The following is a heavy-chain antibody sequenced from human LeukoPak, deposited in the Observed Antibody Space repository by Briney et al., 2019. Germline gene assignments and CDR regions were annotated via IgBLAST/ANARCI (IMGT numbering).Heavy chain of an antibody. J-gene: IGHJ5*02. Sequence: PSETLCLPCTVSGGSISSSYWSWFRQPAGKGLEWIGRIHFSETTNNNPSLKSRVTLSLDTSKNRFSLNMTSVTAADTAVYYCARGGSAPLDLWGQGILVTVSS. D-gene: IGHD3-16*01. CDR3: ARGGSAPLDL. CDR2: IHFSETT. CDR1: GGSISSSY. V-gene: IGHV4-4*07.